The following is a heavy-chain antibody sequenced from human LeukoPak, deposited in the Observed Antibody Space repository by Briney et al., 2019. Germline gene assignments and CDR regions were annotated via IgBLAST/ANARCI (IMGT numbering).Heavy chain of an antibody. CDR3: ARQFYTATVLFWFDL. D-gene: IGHD3-10*01. CDR2: TYYRGTT. CDR1: GASISSTSYY. Sequence: SETLSLTCTVSGASISSTSYYWGWIRQPPGKGLEWIGSTYYRGTTYYNPSLKSRVTISVDTSKNQFSLKLSSVTAADTAVYYCARQFYTATVLFWFDLWGQGTLVTVSS. V-gene: IGHV4-39*07. J-gene: IGHJ5*02.